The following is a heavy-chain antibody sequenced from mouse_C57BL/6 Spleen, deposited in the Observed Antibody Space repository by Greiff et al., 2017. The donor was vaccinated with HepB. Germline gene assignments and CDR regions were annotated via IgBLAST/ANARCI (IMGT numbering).Heavy chain of an antibody. J-gene: IGHJ3*01. Sequence: ESGPGLVKPSQSLSLTCSVTGYSITSGYYWNWIRQFPGNKLEWMGYISYDGSNNYNPSLKNRISITRDTSKNQFFLKLNSVTTEDTATYYCAPRGTGASAWFAYWGQGTLVTVSA. CDR3: APRGTGASAWFAY. V-gene: IGHV3-6*01. CDR1: GYSITSGYY. CDR2: ISYDGSN. D-gene: IGHD2-14*01.